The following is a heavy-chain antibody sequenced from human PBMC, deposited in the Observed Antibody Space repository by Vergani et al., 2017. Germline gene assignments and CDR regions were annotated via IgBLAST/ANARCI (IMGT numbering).Heavy chain of an antibody. J-gene: IGHJ4*02. D-gene: IGHD3-16*01. Sequence: QVQLVESGGGVVQRGGSLRLSCATSGCTLSNYDMQWIRQGPGKGLEFVAFIQFDGSNQYYADSVKGRFTLSRDFAKNTLYLQMHSLRADDTATYYCAKHFRGWGIDYWGQGTQVIVSS. CDR1: GCTLSNYD. CDR3: AKHFRGWGIDY. CDR2: IQFDGSNQ. V-gene: IGHV3-30*02.